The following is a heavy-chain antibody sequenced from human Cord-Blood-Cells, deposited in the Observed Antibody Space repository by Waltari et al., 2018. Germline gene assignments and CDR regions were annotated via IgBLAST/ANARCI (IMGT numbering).Heavy chain of an antibody. V-gene: IGHV4-39*01. CDR3: ARQVIAAADAFDI. CDR2: IYYRGST. D-gene: IGHD6-13*01. CDR1: GGSISSRRYY. Sequence: QLQLQESCPGLVKPSETLSLTCTVSGGSISSRRYYWGWIRQPPGKGLEWIGSIYYRGSTDSNPSLKSRVTISVDTSKNQFSLKLSSVTAADTAVYYCARQVIAAADAFDIWGQGTMVTVSS. J-gene: IGHJ3*02.